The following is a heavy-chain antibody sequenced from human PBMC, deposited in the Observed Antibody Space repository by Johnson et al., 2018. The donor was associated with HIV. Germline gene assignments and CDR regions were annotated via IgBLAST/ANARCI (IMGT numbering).Heavy chain of an antibody. V-gene: IGHV3-30-3*01. CDR1: GFTFSSYA. CDR3: ARSQYPGTRDAFDI. D-gene: IGHD1-1*01. CDR2: ISYDGSNK. Sequence: VQLVESGGGLVQPGVSLRLSCAASGFTFSSYAMHWVRQAPGKGLEWVAVISYDGSNKYYADSVKGRFTISRDNSKNTLYLQMNSLRAEDTAVYYGARSQYPGTRDAFDIWGQGTMVTVSS. J-gene: IGHJ3*02.